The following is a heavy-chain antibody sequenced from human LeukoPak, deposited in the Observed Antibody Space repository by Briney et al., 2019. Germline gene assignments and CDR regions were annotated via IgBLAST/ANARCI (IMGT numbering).Heavy chain of an antibody. J-gene: IGHJ6*02. V-gene: IGHV4-59*01. Sequence: SQTLSLTCTVSGGSISSYYWSWIRQPPGKGLEWIGYIYYSGSTNYNPSLKSRVTISVDTSKNQFSLKLSSVTAADTAVYYCARTSNHITYYYYGMDVWGQGTTVTVSS. CDR3: ARTSNHITYYYYGMDV. CDR2: IYYSGST. D-gene: IGHD1-14*01. CDR1: GGSISSYY.